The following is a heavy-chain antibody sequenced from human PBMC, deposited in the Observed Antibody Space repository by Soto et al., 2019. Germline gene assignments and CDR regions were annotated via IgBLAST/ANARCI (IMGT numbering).Heavy chain of an antibody. Sequence: SVKVSCKASGGTFSSYAISWVRQAPGQGLEWMGGIIPIFGTANYAQKFQGRVTITADESTSTAYMELSSLRSEDTAVYYCARAPSTRSTAMVNYYYGMDVWGQGTTVTVSS. V-gene: IGHV1-69*13. CDR2: IIPIFGTA. CDR1: GGTFSSYA. D-gene: IGHD5-18*01. CDR3: ARAPSTRSTAMVNYYYGMDV. J-gene: IGHJ6*02.